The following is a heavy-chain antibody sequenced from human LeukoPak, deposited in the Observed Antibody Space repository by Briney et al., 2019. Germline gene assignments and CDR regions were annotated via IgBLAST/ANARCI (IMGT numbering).Heavy chain of an antibody. V-gene: IGHV3-49*03. CDR2: IRSKAYGGTT. D-gene: IGHD4-17*01. Sequence: PGGSLRLSCTASGFTFGDYAMSWFRQAPGKGLEWVGFIRSKAYGGTTEYAASVKGRFTISRDDSKSIAYLQMNSLKTEDTAVYYCTIALTVTTTSDFDYWGQGTLVTVSS. CDR3: TIALTVTTTSDFDY. J-gene: IGHJ4*02. CDR1: GFTFGDYA.